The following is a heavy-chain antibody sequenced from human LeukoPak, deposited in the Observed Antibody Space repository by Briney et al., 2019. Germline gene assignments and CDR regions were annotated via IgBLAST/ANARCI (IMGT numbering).Heavy chain of an antibody. CDR2: ISGSGGST. V-gene: IGHV3-23*01. CDR3: AKYHYYGSGAPDY. Sequence: GGSLRLSCAASGFTFSDYYMSWIRQAPGKGLEWVSAISGSGGSTYYADSVKGRFTISRDNSKNTLYLQMNSLRAEDTAVYYCAKYHYYGSGAPDYWGQGTLVTVSS. J-gene: IGHJ4*02. CDR1: GFTFSDYY. D-gene: IGHD3-10*01.